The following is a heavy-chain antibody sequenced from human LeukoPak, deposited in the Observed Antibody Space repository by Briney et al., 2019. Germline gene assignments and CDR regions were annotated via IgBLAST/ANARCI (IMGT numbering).Heavy chain of an antibody. D-gene: IGHD3-10*01. V-gene: IGHV4-34*01. CDR2: INHSGST. J-gene: IGHJ4*02. CDR3: ARGRLSSITMVRGVTPVYYFDY. Sequence: SETLSLTCAVYGGSLSGYYWSWIRQPPGKGLEWIGEINHSGSTNYNPSLKSRVTISVDTSKNQFSLKLSSVTAADTAVYYCARGRLSSITMVRGVTPVYYFDYWGQGTLVTVSS. CDR1: GGSLSGYY.